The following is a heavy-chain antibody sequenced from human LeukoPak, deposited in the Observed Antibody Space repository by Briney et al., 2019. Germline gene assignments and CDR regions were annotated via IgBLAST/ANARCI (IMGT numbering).Heavy chain of an antibody. Sequence: GGSLRLSCAASGFNFNYYGMHWVRQAPGKGLEWVAVISYDGSNKYYADSVKGRFTISRDNSKNTLYLQMNSLRAEDTAVYYCARDRYSSSWYPFYYYYYYMDVWGKGTTVTVSS. V-gene: IGHV3-30*19. D-gene: IGHD6-13*01. CDR2: ISYDGSNK. CDR1: GFNFNYYG. J-gene: IGHJ6*03. CDR3: ARDRYSSSWYPFYYYYYYMDV.